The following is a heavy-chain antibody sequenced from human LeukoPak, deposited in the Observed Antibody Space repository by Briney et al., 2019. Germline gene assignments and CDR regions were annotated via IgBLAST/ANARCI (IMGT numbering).Heavy chain of an antibody. CDR2: ISSNGGST. CDR3: AREGVPGTTDY. V-gene: IGHV3-64*01. J-gene: IGHJ4*02. D-gene: IGHD6-19*01. Sequence: PGGSLRLSCAASGFIFSSYSMHWVRQAPGKGLESVSAISSNGGSTYYANPVRGRFTISRDNSKNTLYLQMGSLRAEDLAVYYCAREGVPGTTDYWGQGTLVTVSS. CDR1: GFIFSSYS.